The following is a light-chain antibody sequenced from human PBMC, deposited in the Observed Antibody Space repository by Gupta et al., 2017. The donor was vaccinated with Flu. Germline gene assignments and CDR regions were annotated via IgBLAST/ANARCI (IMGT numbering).Light chain of an antibody. CDR2: LNSDGTH. Sequence: QLVLPPSPSASASLGASVKLTCTLSSGHSTYAIAWPQQQPGKGPRYLMKLNSDGTHSTGDRSPDRFSGYTSATDSDLTMASRQAEDEDDYDWQTGGTGNLVFGGGTKVTVL. CDR3: QTGGTGNLV. V-gene: IGLV4-69*01. J-gene: IGLJ3*02. CDR1: SGHSTYA.